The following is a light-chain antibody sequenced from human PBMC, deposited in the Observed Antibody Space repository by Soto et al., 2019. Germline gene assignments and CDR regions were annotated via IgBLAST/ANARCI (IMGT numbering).Light chain of an antibody. V-gene: IGLV1-44*01. CDR1: SSNIGSNT. J-gene: IGLJ1*01. CDR2: SNN. CDR3: AAWDDSLNVPYV. Sequence: ALTQPPSASGTPGQRVTISCSGSSSNIGSNTVNWYQQLPGTAPKLLIYSNNQRPSGVPDRFSGSKSGTSASLAISGLQSEDEADYYCAAWDDSLNVPYVFGTGTKVTAL.